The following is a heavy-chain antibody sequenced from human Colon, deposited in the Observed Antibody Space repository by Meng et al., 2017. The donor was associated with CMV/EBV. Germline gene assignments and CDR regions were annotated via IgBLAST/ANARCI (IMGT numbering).Heavy chain of an antibody. Sequence: ASVKVSCKTSGYPFTIHYIHWVRQAPGRGLEWMGWMNPNSGDTNYAQRFQDRVEMTRDTTVNTAYLDLTSLRSADTAVYYCAPLSLYDSTLSDFWGQGTLVTVSS. J-gene: IGHJ4*02. CDR1: GYPFTIHY. D-gene: IGHD5/OR15-5a*01. V-gene: IGHV1-2*02. CDR3: APLSLYDSTLSDF. CDR2: MNPNSGDT.